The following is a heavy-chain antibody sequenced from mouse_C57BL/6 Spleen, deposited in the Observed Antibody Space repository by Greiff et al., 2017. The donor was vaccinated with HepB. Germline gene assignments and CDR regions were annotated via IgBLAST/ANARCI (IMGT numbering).Heavy chain of an antibody. CDR1: GYAFSSYW. J-gene: IGHJ3*01. CDR2: IYPGDGDT. V-gene: IGHV1-80*01. D-gene: IGHD3-2*02. Sequence: VQLQQSGAELVKPGASVKISCKASGYAFSSYWMNWVKQRPGKGLEWIGQIYPGDGDTNYNGKFKGKATLTADKSSSTAYMQLSSLTSEDSAVYFCARSGSSGFPTWFAYWGQGTLVTVSA. CDR3: ARSGSSGFPTWFAY.